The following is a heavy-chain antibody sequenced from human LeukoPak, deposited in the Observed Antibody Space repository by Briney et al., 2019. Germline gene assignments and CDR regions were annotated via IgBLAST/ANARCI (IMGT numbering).Heavy chain of an antibody. Sequence: SQTLSLTCAVSGGSISSGGYSWSWIRQPPGKGLEWIGYIYHSGSTYYNPSLKSRVTISVDRSKNQFSLKLSSATAADTAVYYCARGPYDFWSGYQSLYYFDYWGQGTLVTVSS. CDR2: IYHSGST. V-gene: IGHV4-30-2*01. D-gene: IGHD3-3*01. CDR1: GGSISSGGYS. J-gene: IGHJ4*02. CDR3: ARGPYDFWSGYQSLYYFDY.